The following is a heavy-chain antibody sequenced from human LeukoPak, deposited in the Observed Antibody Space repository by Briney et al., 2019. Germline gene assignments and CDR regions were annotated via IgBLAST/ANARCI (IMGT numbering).Heavy chain of an antibody. V-gene: IGHV1-2*02. CDR2: INPNSGGT. Sequence: ASVKVSCKASGYTFTGYYMHWVRQAPGQGLEWMGWINPNSGGTNNAQKFQGRVTMTGGTSISTAYMELSRLRSDDTAVYYCARDPIGDGYNFNWFDPWGQGTQVTVSS. D-gene: IGHD5-24*01. CDR3: ARDPIGDGYNFNWFDP. CDR1: GYTFTGYY. J-gene: IGHJ5*02.